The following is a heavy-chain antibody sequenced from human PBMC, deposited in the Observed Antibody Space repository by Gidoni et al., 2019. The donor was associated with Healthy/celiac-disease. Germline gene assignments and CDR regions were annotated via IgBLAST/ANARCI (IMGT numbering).Heavy chain of an antibody. CDR1: GFPFSSYA. CDR3: AKDGVPDYDILTGYYFDY. J-gene: IGHJ4*02. D-gene: IGHD3-9*01. V-gene: IGHV3-23*01. CDR2: ISGSGGST. Sequence: EVQLLESGGGLVQPGGSLRLSCAASGFPFSSYAMSWVRQAPGKGLEWVSAISGSGGSTYYADSVKGRFTISRDNSKNTLYLQMNSLRAEDTAVYYCAKDGVPDYDILTGYYFDYWGQGTLVTVSS.